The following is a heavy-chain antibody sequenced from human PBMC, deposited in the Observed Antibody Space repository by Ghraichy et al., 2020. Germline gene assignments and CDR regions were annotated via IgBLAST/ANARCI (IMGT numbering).Heavy chain of an antibody. V-gene: IGHV3-11*06. CDR3: VREGQELGKSGFDL. D-gene: IGHD6-25*01. Sequence: GGSLRLSCAASGFRFRDYYMSWIRQAPGKGLEWVSLISRKGRDTNYGDSVRGRFTISRDDARSSLYLQLSSLRPEETAVYYCVREGQELGKSGFDLWGQGILVTVSS. CDR2: ISRKGRDT. J-gene: IGHJ5*02. CDR1: GFRFRDYY.